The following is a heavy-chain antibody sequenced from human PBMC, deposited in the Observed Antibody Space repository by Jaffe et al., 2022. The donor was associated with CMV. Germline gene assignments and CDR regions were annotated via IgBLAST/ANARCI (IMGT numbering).Heavy chain of an antibody. V-gene: IGHV3-33*01. J-gene: IGHJ4*02. D-gene: IGHD6-19*01. Sequence: QVQLVESGGGVVQPERSLRLSCAASGFKFSDYGLHWVRQAPGQGLEWVAVIRYDGINKYYGDSVKGRFTISRDNSKSTLFLEMNSLRAEDTAVYYCARDRGKYSSVIAHWGQGTLVSVSS. CDR2: IRYDGINK. CDR1: GFKFSDYG. CDR3: ARDRGKYSSVIAH.